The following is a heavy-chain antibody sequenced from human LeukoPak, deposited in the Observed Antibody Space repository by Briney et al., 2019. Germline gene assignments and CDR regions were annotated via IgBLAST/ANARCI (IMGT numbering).Heavy chain of an antibody. D-gene: IGHD3-3*02. J-gene: IGHJ6*03. V-gene: IGHV3-7*01. CDR1: GFTVSGNY. CDR3: ARGHQIRGYYYYMDV. CDR2: IKQDGSEK. Sequence: GGSLRLSCAASGFTVSGNYMSWVRQAPVKGLEWVANIKQDGSEKYYVDSVKGRFTISRDNAKNSLYLQMNSLRAEDTAVYYCARGHQIRGYYYYMDVWGKGTTVTVSS.